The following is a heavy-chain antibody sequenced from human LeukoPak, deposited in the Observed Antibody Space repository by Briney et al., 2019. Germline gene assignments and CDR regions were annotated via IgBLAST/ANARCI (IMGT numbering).Heavy chain of an antibody. CDR1: GFTFSSYA. D-gene: IGHD1-26*01. CDR3: ASPPSSGSYYSVYYFDY. CDR2: ISGSGGST. Sequence: GGSLRLSCAASGFTFSSYAMSWVRQAPGKGLEWVSAISGSGGSTYYADSVKGRFTVSRDNSKNTLYLQMNSLRAEDTAVYYCASPPSSGSYYSVYYFDYWGQGTWVTASS. V-gene: IGHV3-23*01. J-gene: IGHJ4*02.